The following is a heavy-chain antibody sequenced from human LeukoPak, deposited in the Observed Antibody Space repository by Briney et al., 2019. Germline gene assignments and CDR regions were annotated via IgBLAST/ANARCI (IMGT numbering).Heavy chain of an antibody. J-gene: IGHJ4*02. Sequence: GRSLRLSCAASGFTFSSYEMNWVRQAPGKGLEWVSYISSSGSTIYYADSVKGRFTISRDNAKNSLYLQMNSLRAEDTAVYYCARVSRYCGGDCLPFDYWGQGTLVTVSS. V-gene: IGHV3-48*03. CDR3: ARVSRYCGGDCLPFDY. D-gene: IGHD2-21*02. CDR2: ISSSGSTI. CDR1: GFTFSSYE.